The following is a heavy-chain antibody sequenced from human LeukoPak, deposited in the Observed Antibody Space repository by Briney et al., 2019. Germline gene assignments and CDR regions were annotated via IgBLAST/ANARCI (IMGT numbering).Heavy chain of an antibody. CDR2: IGGSGSLT. D-gene: IGHD3-22*01. Sequence: PGGSLRLSCAASGFTFSTYAMSWVRQAPGKGLEWVSSIGGSGSLTYYAGSVKGRFTISRDNSKNTLHLQMNSLRVEDTAVYYCAKDRPNYYDSSGHYYRRDGDYWGQGTLVTVSS. CDR3: AKDRPNYYDSSGHYYRRDGDY. V-gene: IGHV3-23*01. J-gene: IGHJ4*02. CDR1: GFTFSTYA.